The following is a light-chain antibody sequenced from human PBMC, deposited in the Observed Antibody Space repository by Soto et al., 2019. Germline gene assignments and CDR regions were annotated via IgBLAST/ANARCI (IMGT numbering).Light chain of an antibody. J-gene: IGKJ3*01. CDR3: QQRSNWPS. CDR2: DAF. Sequence: EIVLTQSPATLSLSPGERATLSCRASQSVSTYLAWYQQKPGQAPRLLIYDAFYRATGIPARFSGSGSGTDFTLIISSLEPEDFAVYYCQQRSNWPSFGPGTKVDIK. V-gene: IGKV3-11*01. CDR1: QSVSTY.